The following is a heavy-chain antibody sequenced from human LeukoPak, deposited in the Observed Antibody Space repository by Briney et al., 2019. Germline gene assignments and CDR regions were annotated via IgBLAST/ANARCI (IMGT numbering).Heavy chain of an antibody. V-gene: IGHV3-23*01. CDR1: GFTLGSYA. CDR3: AKDQAPYSSGWYYGY. CDR2: ISYSGGST. Sequence: GGSLRLSCAASGFTLGSYAMSWVRQAPGKGLEWVSSISYSGGSTYYADSVKGRFTISRDISKNTLYLQMNSLRAEDTAVYYCAKDQAPYSSGWYYGYWGQGPLVPVS. D-gene: IGHD6-19*01. J-gene: IGHJ4*02.